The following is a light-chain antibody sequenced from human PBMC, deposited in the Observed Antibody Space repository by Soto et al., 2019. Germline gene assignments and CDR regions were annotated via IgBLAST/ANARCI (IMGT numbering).Light chain of an antibody. J-gene: IGKJ1*01. Sequence: VIWMTQSPSLLSASTGDRVTISCRVSQGVSSYLAWYQQKPGKAPELLIYAASTLQSGVPSRFSGSGSGTDFTLTISRLQSEDFATYCCQQYDSFPPTFGQGTKVEIK. CDR3: QQYDSFPPT. CDR1: QGVSSY. V-gene: IGKV1D-8*01. CDR2: AAS.